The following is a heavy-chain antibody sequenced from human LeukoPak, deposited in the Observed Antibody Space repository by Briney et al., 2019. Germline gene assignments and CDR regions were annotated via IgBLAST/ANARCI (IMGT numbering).Heavy chain of an antibody. CDR3: ASRLDRRCYDYYRMDG. D-gene: IGHD3-22*01. CDR1: GYTFTSYA. CDR2: INAGNGNT. J-gene: IGHJ6*02. Sequence: ASVKVSCKASGYTFTSYAMHWVRQAPGQRLEWMGWINAGNGNTKYSQKFQGRVTITRDTSASTAYMELSSLRSEDTAVYYCASRLDRRCYDYYRMDGWGQGTTVTVSS. V-gene: IGHV1-3*01.